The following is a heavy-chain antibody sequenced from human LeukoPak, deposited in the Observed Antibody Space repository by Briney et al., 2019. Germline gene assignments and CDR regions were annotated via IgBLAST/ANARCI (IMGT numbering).Heavy chain of an antibody. CDR1: GYTFTGYY. Sequence: ASVKVSCKASGYTFTGYYIHWVRQAPGQGLEWMGWINPNSGGTNYAQRFQGRVTMTRDTSISTVYMELSRLRSDDTAVYYCARLGHGDYGFDYWGQGNLVTVSS. V-gene: IGHV1-2*02. J-gene: IGHJ4*02. CDR2: INPNSGGT. D-gene: IGHD4-17*01. CDR3: ARLGHGDYGFDY.